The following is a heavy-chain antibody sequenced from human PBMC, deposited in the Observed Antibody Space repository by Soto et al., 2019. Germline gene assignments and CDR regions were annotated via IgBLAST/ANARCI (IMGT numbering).Heavy chain of an antibody. D-gene: IGHD3-22*01. J-gene: IGHJ4*02. CDR1: GFTFSSYG. V-gene: IGHV3-33*01. CDR2: IWYDGSNK. Sequence: QVQLVESGGGVVQPGRSLRLSCAASGFTFSSYGMHWFRQAPGKGLEWVAVIWYDGSNKYYADSVKGRFTISRDNSKNTLYLQMNSLSAEDTAVYYCARSAVYDSSGYCPYWGQGTLVTVSS. CDR3: ARSAVYDSSGYCPY.